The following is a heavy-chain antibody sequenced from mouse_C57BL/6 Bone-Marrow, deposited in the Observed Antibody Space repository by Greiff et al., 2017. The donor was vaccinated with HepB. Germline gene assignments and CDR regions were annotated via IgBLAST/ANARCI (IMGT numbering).Heavy chain of an antibody. CDR2: IYPRSGNT. CDR3: ARGGSSLWDY. J-gene: IGHJ2*01. CDR1: GYTFTSYG. V-gene: IGHV1-81*01. Sequence: QVQLKESGAELARPGASVKLSCKASGYTFTSYGISWVKQRTGQGLEWIGEIYPRSGNTYYNEKFKGKATLTADKSSSTAYMELRSLTSEDSAVYFCARGGSSLWDYWGQGTTLTVSS. D-gene: IGHD1-1*01.